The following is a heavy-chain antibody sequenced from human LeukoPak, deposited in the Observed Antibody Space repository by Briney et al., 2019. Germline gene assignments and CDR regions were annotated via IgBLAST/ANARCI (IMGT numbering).Heavy chain of an antibody. J-gene: IGHJ5*02. V-gene: IGHV3-30*01. CDR3: ARDADWNWFDP. D-gene: IGHD2-21*01. CDR1: GFTFSSYA. CDR2: ISYDGSNK. Sequence: GGSLRLSCAASGFTFSSYAMHWVRQAPGKGLEWVAVISYDGSNKYYADSVKGRFIISRDNSKNTLYLQMNSLRAEDTAVYYCARDADWNWFDPWGQGTLVTVSS.